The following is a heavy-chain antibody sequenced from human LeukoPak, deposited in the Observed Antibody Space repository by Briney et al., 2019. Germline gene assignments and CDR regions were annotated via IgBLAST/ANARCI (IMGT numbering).Heavy chain of an antibody. D-gene: IGHD4-17*01. CDR2: IYYSGST. J-gene: IGHJ4*02. Sequence: SETLSLTCTVSGGSISSYYWSWIPQPPGKGLEWIGYIYYSGSTNYNPSPKSRVTILVDTSKNQFSLKLSSVTAADTAVYYCARHPDYGDSPFGYWGQGTLVTVSS. V-gene: IGHV4-59*08. CDR3: ARHPDYGDSPFGY. CDR1: GGSISSYY.